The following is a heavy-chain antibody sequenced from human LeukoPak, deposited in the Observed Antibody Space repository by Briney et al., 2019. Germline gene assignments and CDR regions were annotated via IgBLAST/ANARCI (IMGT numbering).Heavy chain of an antibody. J-gene: IGHJ6*02. Sequence: GESLKISCKGSGYSFSSYWIGWVRQMPGKGLEWMGIIYPGDSDTRYSPSFQGQVTISADKSISTAYLQWSSLKASDTAMYYCATAYYYDSSGYYYGMDVWGQGTMVTVSS. CDR2: IYPGDSDT. CDR1: GYSFSSYW. D-gene: IGHD3-22*01. CDR3: ATAYYYDSSGYYYGMDV. V-gene: IGHV5-51*01.